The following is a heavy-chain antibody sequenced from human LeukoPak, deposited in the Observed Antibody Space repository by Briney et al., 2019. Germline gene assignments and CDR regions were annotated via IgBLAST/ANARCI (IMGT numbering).Heavy chain of an antibody. CDR1: GFTFDDYG. CDR3: ARGRDYGDYQGVAYYFDY. V-gene: IGHV3-20*04. Sequence: PGGSLRLSCAASGFTFDDYGMSWVRHAPGKGLEWVSGINWNGGSTGYADSVKGRFTISRDNAKNSLYLQMNSLRAEDTALYYCARGRDYGDYQGVAYYFDYWGQGTLVTVSS. J-gene: IGHJ4*02. CDR2: INWNGGST. D-gene: IGHD4-17*01.